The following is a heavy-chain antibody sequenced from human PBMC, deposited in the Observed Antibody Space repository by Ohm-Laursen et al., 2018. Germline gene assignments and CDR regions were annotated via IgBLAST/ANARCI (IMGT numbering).Heavy chain of an antibody. V-gene: IGHV3-30*03. CDR2: ISYDGSNK. J-gene: IGHJ3*01. CDR3: ARDRTVYGVGNGLDALDV. D-gene: IGHD3-3*01. CDR1: GFTFSSYG. Sequence: SLRLSCAASGFTFSSYGMHWVRQAPSKGLEWVAVISYDGSNKYYADSVKGRFTISRDTSKKTLYLQMSALSAEDTAVYYCARDRTVYGVGNGLDALDVWGQGTMVTVSS.